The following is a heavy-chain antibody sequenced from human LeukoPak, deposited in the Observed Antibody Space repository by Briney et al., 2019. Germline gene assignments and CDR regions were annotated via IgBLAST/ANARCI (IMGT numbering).Heavy chain of an antibody. CDR1: GFTFSSYS. V-gene: IGHV3-21*01. Sequence: PGGSLRLSCAASGFTFSSYSMNWVRQAPGKGLEWVSSISSSSSYIYYADSVKGRFTISRDNAKNSLYLQMNSLRAEDTAVYYCARGAAAAPYTLFDYWGQGTLVTVSS. CDR3: ARGAAAAPYTLFDY. CDR2: ISSSSSYI. J-gene: IGHJ4*02. D-gene: IGHD6-13*01.